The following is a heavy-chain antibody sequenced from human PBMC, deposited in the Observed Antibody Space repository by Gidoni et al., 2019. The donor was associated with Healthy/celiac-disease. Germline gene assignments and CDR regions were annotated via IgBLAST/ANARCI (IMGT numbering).Heavy chain of an antibody. CDR1: GFTFDDYA. CDR2: ISWNSGSI. J-gene: IGHJ4*02. D-gene: IGHD6-19*01. V-gene: IGHV3-9*01. Sequence: EVQLVESGGGLVQPGRSLRLSCEASGFTFDDYAMHWVRQAPGKGLEWVSGISWNSGSIGYADSVKGRFTIARDNAKNSLYLQMNSLRAEDTALYYCARIAVAGSSFDYWGQGTLVTVSS. CDR3: ARIAVAGSSFDY.